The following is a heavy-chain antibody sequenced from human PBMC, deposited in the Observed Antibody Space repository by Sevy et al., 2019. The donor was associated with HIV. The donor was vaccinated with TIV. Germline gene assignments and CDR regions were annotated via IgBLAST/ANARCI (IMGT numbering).Heavy chain of an antibody. D-gene: IGHD3-3*01. CDR1: GFTFSSYD. J-gene: IGHJ6*02. V-gene: IGHV3-30*18. CDR2: ISYDGSNK. CDR3: AKGGKNFWDSEDYYYVMDV. Sequence: GGSLRLSCAASGFTFSSYDMHWVRRAPGKGLECVAVISYDGSNKYYADSVKGRFTISRDNSKNTLFLHMNSLGAEDTGVYYCAKGGKNFWDSEDYYYVMDVWGPGTTVTVSS.